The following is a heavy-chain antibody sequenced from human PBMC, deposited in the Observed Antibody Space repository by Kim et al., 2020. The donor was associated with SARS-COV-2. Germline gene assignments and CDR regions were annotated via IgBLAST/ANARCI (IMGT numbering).Heavy chain of an antibody. J-gene: IGHJ4*02. CDR3: ASDSNYYGSGSYLDY. Sequence: LSLTCAASGFTFTNYGMHWVRQAPGKGLEWMAVMSYDGSNEYYEDSVKGRFTISRDNSNNTLYLQMNSLRAEDTAVYYCASDSNYYGSGSYLDYWGQGTLVTVSS. V-gene: IGHV3-30*03. CDR1: GFTFTNYG. D-gene: IGHD3-10*01. CDR2: MSYDGSNE.